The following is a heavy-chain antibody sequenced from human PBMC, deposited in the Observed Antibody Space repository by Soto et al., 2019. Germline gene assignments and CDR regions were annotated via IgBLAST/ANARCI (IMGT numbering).Heavy chain of an antibody. D-gene: IGHD3-3*01. Sequence: PGESLKISCKGSGYSFTSYWISWVRQMPGKGLEWMVRIDPSDSYTNYSPSFQGHVTISADKSISTAYLQWSSLKASDTAMYYCASLLYYDFTMDVWGQGTTVTVSS. CDR1: GYSFTSYW. J-gene: IGHJ6*02. V-gene: IGHV5-10-1*01. CDR3: ASLLYYDFTMDV. CDR2: IDPSDSYT.